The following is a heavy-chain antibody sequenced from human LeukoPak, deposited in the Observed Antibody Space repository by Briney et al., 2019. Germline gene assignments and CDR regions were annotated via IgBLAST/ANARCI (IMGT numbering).Heavy chain of an antibody. Sequence: PGGSLRLSCAASGFTFDDYAMHWVRHAPGKGLEWVSGISWNSGSIGYADSVKGRFTISRDNAKNSLYLQMNSLRAEDTAVYYCAKRPRGSSYYFDYWGQGTLVTVSS. D-gene: IGHD6-6*01. J-gene: IGHJ4*02. CDR2: ISWNSGSI. CDR1: GFTFDDYA. CDR3: AKRPRGSSYYFDY. V-gene: IGHV3-9*01.